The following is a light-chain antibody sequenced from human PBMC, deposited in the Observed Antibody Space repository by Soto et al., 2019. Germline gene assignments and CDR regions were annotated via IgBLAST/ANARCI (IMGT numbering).Light chain of an antibody. CDR3: VSYTTSASYV. V-gene: IGLV2-14*01. Sequence: QSALTQPASVSGSPGQSITISCAGTTSDVGAYNYVSWYQQHPGDAPRLIIYDINNRPSGVSNRFSGSKSGNTASLTISGLQAEDEADYYCVSYTTSASYVFGTGTKLTVL. CDR2: DIN. J-gene: IGLJ1*01. CDR1: TSDVGAYNY.